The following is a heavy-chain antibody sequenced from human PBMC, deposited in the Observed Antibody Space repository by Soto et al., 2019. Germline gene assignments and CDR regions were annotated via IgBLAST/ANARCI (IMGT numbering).Heavy chain of an antibody. CDR1: GGSVSSGSYY. J-gene: IGHJ4*02. V-gene: IGHV4-61*01. Sequence: SETLSLTCTVSGGSVSSGSYYWSWIRQPPGKGLEWIGYIYYSGSTNYNPSLKSRVTISVDTSKNQFSLKLSSVTAADTAVYYCARWAIYWGQGMRVTVSS. CDR2: IYYSGST. CDR3: ARWAIY.